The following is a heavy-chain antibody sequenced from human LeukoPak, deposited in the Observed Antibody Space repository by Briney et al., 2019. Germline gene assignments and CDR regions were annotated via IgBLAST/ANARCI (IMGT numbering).Heavy chain of an antibody. J-gene: IGHJ3*02. V-gene: IGHV4-39*01. CDR3: AAPEGPLYAFDI. D-gene: IGHD7-27*01. CDR1: GGSIRNSSFY. Sequence: SETLSLTCAVSGGSIRNSSFYWGWIRQPPGKGLEWIASIYNSGTTYYNPSLKSRITIFVDTSKNQVSLKLRSVTAADTAVYYCAAPEGPLYAFDIWGQGTMVTVSS. CDR2: IYNSGTT.